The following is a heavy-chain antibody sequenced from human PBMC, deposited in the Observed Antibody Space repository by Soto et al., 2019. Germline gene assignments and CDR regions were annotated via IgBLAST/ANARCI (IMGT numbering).Heavy chain of an antibody. CDR3: ARAAASSSWGLDY. Sequence: EASVKVSCKASGYTFTGYYMHWVRQAPGQGLEWMGWINPNSGGTNYAQKFQGWVTMTRDTSVSTAYMELSRLRSDDTAVYYCARAAASSSWGLDYWGQGTLVTVSS. D-gene: IGHD6-13*01. J-gene: IGHJ4*02. V-gene: IGHV1-2*04. CDR1: GYTFTGYY. CDR2: INPNSGGT.